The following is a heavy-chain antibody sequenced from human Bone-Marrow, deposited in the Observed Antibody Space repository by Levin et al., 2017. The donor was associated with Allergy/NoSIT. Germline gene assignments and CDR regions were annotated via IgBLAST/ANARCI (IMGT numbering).Heavy chain of an antibody. CDR2: TRNKANSYTT. CDR1: GFTFSDHY. D-gene: IGHD2-15*01. V-gene: IGHV3-72*01. Sequence: GGSLRLSCAASGFTFSDHYMDWVRQAPGKGLEWVGRTRNKANSYTTEYAASVKGRFTISRDDSKNSLYLQMNSLKTEDTAVYYCASVCSGGSCQYHFDYWGQGTLVTVSS. J-gene: IGHJ4*02. CDR3: ASVCSGGSCQYHFDY.